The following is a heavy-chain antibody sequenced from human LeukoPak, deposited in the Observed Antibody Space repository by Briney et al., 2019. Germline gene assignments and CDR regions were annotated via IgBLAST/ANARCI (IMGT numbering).Heavy chain of an antibody. CDR3: ARGSTYYYDSSGLI. CDR1: GFTFSSYW. CDR2: IKQDGSEK. J-gene: IGHJ4*02. Sequence: GGSLRLSCAASGFTFSSYWMSWVRQAPGKGLEWVANIKQDGSEKYYVDSVKGRFTISRDNAKNSLYLQMNSLRAEDTAVYYCARGSTYYYDSSGLIWGQGTLVTVSS. D-gene: IGHD3-22*01. V-gene: IGHV3-7*03.